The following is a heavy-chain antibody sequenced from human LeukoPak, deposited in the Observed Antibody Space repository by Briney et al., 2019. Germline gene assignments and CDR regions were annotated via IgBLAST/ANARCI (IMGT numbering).Heavy chain of an antibody. V-gene: IGHV3-30*02. CDR3: ARATTRWLQFKRLVIDY. CDR2: IQYDGSNE. CDR1: GFTFSSYG. Sequence: GGSLRLSCAASGFTFSSYGMHWVRQAPGKGLEWVAYIQYDGSNEQYADSVKGRFSISRDSSKNILYLQMNSLRAEDTAVYYCARATTRWLQFKRLVIDYWGQGTLVTVSS. D-gene: IGHD5-24*01. J-gene: IGHJ4*02.